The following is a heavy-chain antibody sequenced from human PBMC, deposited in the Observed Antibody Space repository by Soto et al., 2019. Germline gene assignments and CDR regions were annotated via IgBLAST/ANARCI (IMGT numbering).Heavy chain of an antibody. D-gene: IGHD3-3*01. J-gene: IGHJ6*02. CDR3: ARVRGGYTFWSGYEGAYGMDV. CDR1: VGSISSSSCH. CDR2: IYYSGDT. Sequence: PSETLSLTCTVSVGSISSSSCHWGWIRQPPGKGLEWIGSIYYSGDTFYNPSLTSRVTISVDTSKNHFSLNLSSVTAADTAVYYCARVRGGYTFWSGYEGAYGMDVWGRGTTVTVSS. V-gene: IGHV4-39*02.